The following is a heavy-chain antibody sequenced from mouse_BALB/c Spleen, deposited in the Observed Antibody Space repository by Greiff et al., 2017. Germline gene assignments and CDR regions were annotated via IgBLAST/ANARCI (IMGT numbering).Heavy chain of an antibody. CDR1: GYTFTSYY. CDR3: TRLWTGGY. V-gene: IGHV1S81*02. Sequence: QVQLQQPGAELVKPGASVKLSCKASGYTFTSYYMYWVKQRPGQGLEWIGGINPSNGGTNFNEKFKSKATLTVDNSSSTSYMQLSSLTSEDSAVYYCTRLWTGGYWGQGTTLTVSS. J-gene: IGHJ2*01. D-gene: IGHD1-1*02. CDR2: INPSNGGT.